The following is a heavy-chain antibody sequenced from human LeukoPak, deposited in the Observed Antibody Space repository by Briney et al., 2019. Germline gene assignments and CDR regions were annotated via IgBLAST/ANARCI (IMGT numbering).Heavy chain of an antibody. J-gene: IGHJ4*02. D-gene: IGHD3-10*01. CDR2: IIPILGIA. CDR3: ARGGRSSGVDY. V-gene: IGHV1-69*04. CDR1: GGTFSSYA. Sequence: SVKVSCKASGGTFSSYAISWVRQAPGQGLEWMGRIIPILGIANYAQEFQGRVTITADKSTSTAYMELSSLRSEDTAVYYCARGGRSSGVDYWGQGTLVTASS.